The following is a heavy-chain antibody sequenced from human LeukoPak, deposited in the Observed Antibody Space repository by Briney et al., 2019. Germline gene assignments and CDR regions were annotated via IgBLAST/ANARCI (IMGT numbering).Heavy chain of an antibody. V-gene: IGHV4-59*01. CDR1: GVSISSYY. CDR2: IYYSGST. Sequence: PSETLSLTCTVSGVSISSYYWSWIRQPPGKGLEWIGYIYYSGSTNYNPSLKSRVTISVDTSKNQFSLKLSSVSAADTAVYCCARRMGHFDFWGPGTLVTVSS. CDR3: ARRMGHFDF. J-gene: IGHJ4*02. D-gene: IGHD1-26*01.